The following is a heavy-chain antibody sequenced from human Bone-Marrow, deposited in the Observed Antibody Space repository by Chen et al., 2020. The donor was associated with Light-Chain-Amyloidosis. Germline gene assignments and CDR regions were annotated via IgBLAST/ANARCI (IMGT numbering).Heavy chain of an antibody. V-gene: IGHV1-8*01. D-gene: IGHD3-3*01. J-gene: IGHJ6*03. Sequence: QVQLVQSGAEVKKPGASVKVSCKDSGYTFTSYDINWVRQATGQGLEWMGWMNPNSGNTGYAQKFQGRVTMTRNTSISTAYMELSSLRSEDTAVYYCARGGITIFGVVIGRYYYMDVWGKGTTVTVSS. CDR2: MNPNSGNT. CDR1: GYTFTSYD. CDR3: ARGGITIFGVVIGRYYYMDV.